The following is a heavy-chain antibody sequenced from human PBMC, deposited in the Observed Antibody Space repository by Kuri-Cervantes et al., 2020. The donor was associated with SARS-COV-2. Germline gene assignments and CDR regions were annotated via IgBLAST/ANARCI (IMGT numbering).Heavy chain of an antibody. D-gene: IGHD3-3*01. Sequence: SETLSLTCTVSGGSISSSSYYWGWIRQPPGKGLEWIGSIYYSGSTYYNPSLKSRVTTSVDTSKNQFSLKLSSVTAADTAVYYCARFEAWDDYYFDYWGQGTLVTVSS. J-gene: IGHJ4*02. V-gene: IGHV4-39*01. CDR2: IYYSGST. CDR1: GGSISSSSYY. CDR3: ARFEAWDDYYFDY.